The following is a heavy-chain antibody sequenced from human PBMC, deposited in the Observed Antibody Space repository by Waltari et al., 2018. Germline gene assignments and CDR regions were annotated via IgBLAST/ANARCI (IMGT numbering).Heavy chain of an antibody. J-gene: IGHJ4*02. V-gene: IGHV4-38-2*02. CDR1: GYSIRSGYY. D-gene: IGHD3-3*01. CDR3: ARDPDVLRFMFEY. Sequence: QVQLQESGPGLVKPSETLSLTCTVSGYSIRSGYYWGWIRQPPGKGLEWLGSVYESGTTYYNPSIKNRINMSVDTSKNQFSLKLVSVTAADTAVYYCARDPDVLRFMFEYWGQGILVTVSS. CDR2: VYESGTT.